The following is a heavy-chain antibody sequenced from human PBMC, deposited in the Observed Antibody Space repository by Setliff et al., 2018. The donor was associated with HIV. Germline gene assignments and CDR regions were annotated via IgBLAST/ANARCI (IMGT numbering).Heavy chain of an antibody. CDR2: IYYSGST. CDR3: ARESRNDFWSGYYRTFDI. J-gene: IGHJ3*02. D-gene: IGHD3-3*01. Sequence: SETLSLTCTVSGGSISTYYWSWIRQPPGKGLEWIGYIYYSGSTYYNPSLKSRVTISVDTSKNQFSLKLSSVTAADTAMYFCARESRNDFWSGYYRTFDIWGQGTMVT. CDR1: GGSISTYY. V-gene: IGHV4-59*12.